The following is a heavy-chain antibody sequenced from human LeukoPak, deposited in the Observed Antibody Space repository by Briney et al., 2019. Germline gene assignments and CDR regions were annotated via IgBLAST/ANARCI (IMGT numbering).Heavy chain of an antibody. Sequence: GASVKVSCKASGYTFTSYYMHWVRQAPGQGLEWMGGIIPIFGTANYAQKFQGRVTITADESTSTAYMELSSLRSEDTAVYYCARATVSYYYYYGMDVWGQGTTVTVSS. CDR2: IIPIFGTA. CDR3: ARATVSYYYYYGMDV. CDR1: GYTFTSYY. V-gene: IGHV1-69*13. D-gene: IGHD4-11*01. J-gene: IGHJ6*02.